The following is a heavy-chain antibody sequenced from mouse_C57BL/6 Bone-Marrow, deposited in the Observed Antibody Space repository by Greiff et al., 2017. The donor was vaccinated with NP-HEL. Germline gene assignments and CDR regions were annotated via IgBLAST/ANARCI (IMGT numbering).Heavy chain of an antibody. CDR1: GFTFSSYG. V-gene: IGHV5-6*02. CDR2: ISRGGSYT. D-gene: IGHD1-1*02. J-gene: IGHJ2*01. CDR3: ARRWFLYFDY. Sequence: DVKLVESGGDLVKPGGSLKLSCAASGFTFSSYGMSWVRQTPDKRLEWVATISRGGSYTYYPDSVKGRFTISRDKAKNTLYMQMSCLKSEDSAMEYCARRWFLYFDYGGQGTTLTVSS.